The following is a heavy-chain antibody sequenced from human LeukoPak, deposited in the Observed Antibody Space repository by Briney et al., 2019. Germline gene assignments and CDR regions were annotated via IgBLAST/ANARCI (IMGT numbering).Heavy chain of an antibody. CDR1: GGSISSGGYS. CDR2: IYHSGST. V-gene: IGHV4-30-2*02. D-gene: IGHD1-26*01. Sequence: SETLSLTCAVSGGSISSGGYSWSWIRQPPGKGLEWIGYIYHSGSTYYNPSLKSRVTISVDTSKNQFSLKLNSVTAADTAVYYCARTQSQSGSYRYYFGYWGQGTLVTVSS. J-gene: IGHJ4*02. CDR3: ARTQSQSGSYRYYFGY.